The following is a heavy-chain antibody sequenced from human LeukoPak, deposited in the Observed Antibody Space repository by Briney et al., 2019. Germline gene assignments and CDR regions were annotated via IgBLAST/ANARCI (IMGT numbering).Heavy chain of an antibody. J-gene: IGHJ4*02. Sequence: GASVKVSCKASGYTFTSYDINGVRQATGQGLEWMGWMNPNSGNTGYAQKFQGRVTMTRNTSISTAYMELSSLRSEDTAVYYCARGRYLLGYCSSTSCYGGDYWGQGTLVTVSS. CDR3: ARGRYLLGYCSSTSCYGGDY. V-gene: IGHV1-8*01. D-gene: IGHD2-2*01. CDR1: GYTFTSYD. CDR2: MNPNSGNT.